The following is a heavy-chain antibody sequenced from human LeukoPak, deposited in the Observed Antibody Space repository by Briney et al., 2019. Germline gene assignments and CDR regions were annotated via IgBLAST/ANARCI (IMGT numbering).Heavy chain of an antibody. CDR2: ISGDRGNT. J-gene: IGHJ4*02. Sequence: GGSLRLSCAASGFTFDDYAMHWVRQAPGKGLEWVSLISGDRGNTYYADSLKGRFSVSRDNSKNSLYLQMNSLRTEDTALYYCAKDMGPLGTIWIDYWGQGTLVTVSS. D-gene: IGHD3-3*01. CDR1: GFTFDDYA. V-gene: IGHV3-43*02. CDR3: AKDMGPLGTIWIDY.